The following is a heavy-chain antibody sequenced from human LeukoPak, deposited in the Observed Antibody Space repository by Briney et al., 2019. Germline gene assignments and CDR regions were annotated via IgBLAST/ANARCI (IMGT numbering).Heavy chain of an antibody. CDR1: GGSISSYY. CDR3: ARHLHSGYSSSWYGFGYYYYGMDV. D-gene: IGHD6-13*01. CDR2: IYYSGSI. Sequence: SETLSLTCTVSGGSISSYYWSWIRQPPGKGLEWIGYIYYSGSINYNPSLKSRVTISVDTSKNQFSLKLSFVTAADTAVYYCARHLHSGYSSSWYGFGYYYYGMDVWGQGTTVTVSS. V-gene: IGHV4-59*08. J-gene: IGHJ6*02.